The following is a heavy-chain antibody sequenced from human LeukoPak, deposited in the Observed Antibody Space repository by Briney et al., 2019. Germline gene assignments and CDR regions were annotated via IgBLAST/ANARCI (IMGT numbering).Heavy chain of an antibody. CDR1: GFTFSSYA. CDR3: ASSENFVRGVIIPVSLDY. V-gene: IGHV4-38-2*01. Sequence: GSLRPSCAASGFTFSSYAMSWVRQPPGKGLEWIGNIYYSGSTYYNPSLKSRVTISVDTSKNQFSLRLRSVTAADTAVYYCASSENFVRGVIIPVSLDYWGQGTLVTVSS. CDR2: IYYSGST. D-gene: IGHD3-10*01. J-gene: IGHJ4*02.